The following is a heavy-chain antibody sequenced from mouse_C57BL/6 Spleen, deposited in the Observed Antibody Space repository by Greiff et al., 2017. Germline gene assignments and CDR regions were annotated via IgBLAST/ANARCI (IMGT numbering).Heavy chain of an antibody. D-gene: IGHD4-1*01. CDR1: GYTFTGYW. J-gene: IGHJ3*01. CDR2: ILPGSGST. V-gene: IGHV1-9*01. CDR3: EGDWEGAFAY. Sequence: VQLQQSGAELMKPGASVKLSCKATGYTFTGYWIEWVKQRPGHGLEWIGEILPGSGSTNYNEKFKGKATFTVDTSSNTAYMQLSSLTTEDCAIYYCEGDWEGAFAYWGQGTLVTVSA.